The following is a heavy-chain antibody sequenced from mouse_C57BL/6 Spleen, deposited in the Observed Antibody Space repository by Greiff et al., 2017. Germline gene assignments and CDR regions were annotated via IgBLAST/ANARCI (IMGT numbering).Heavy chain of an antibody. CDR2: IDPSDSYT. V-gene: IGHV1-69*01. Sequence: QVQLKQPGAELVMPGASVKLSCKASGYTFTSYWMHWVQQRPGHGLEWIGEIDPSDSYTNYNQKFKGKSTLTVDKSSSTAYMQLSSLTSEDSAVYYGAGCIYYGNYYAMDYWGQGTSVTVSS. J-gene: IGHJ4*01. D-gene: IGHD2-1*01. CDR3: AGCIYYGNYYAMDY. CDR1: GYTFTSYW.